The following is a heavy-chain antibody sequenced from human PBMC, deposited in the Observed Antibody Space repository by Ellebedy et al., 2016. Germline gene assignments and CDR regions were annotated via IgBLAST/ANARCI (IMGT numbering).Heavy chain of an antibody. CDR1: GFTFSGYS. Sequence: GGSLRLSXAASGFTFSGYSMSWVRQAPGKGLEWVSTISGSGGSKYYADSVQGRFTISRDNSKNTLYLQVNSLRAEDTAVYYCAKAEDGRNTWRIYFDYWGQGTLVTVSS. CDR3: AKAEDGRNTWRIYFDY. V-gene: IGHV3-23*01. J-gene: IGHJ4*02. D-gene: IGHD5-24*01. CDR2: ISGSGGSK.